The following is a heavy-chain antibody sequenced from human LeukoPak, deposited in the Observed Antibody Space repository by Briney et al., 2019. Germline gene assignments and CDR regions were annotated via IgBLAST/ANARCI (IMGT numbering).Heavy chain of an antibody. CDR1: GFTLSTNA. Sequence: GGSLRLSCLTSGFTLSTNAMSWVRQAPGKGLEWISGISGSGASTYYAGSVKGRFTISRDDSRNTLYLQMNSLRGDDTAVYYCAKDVGKWESLHFFDYWGQGTLVTVSS. V-gene: IGHV3-23*01. J-gene: IGHJ4*02. CDR2: ISGSGAST. CDR3: AKDVGKWESLHFFDY. D-gene: IGHD1-26*01.